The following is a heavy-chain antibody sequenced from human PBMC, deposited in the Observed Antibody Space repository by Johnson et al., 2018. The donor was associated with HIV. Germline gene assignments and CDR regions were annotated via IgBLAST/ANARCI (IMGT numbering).Heavy chain of an antibody. V-gene: IGHV3-20*04. CDR1: GFTFDDYA. CDR2: INWSGGIT. J-gene: IGHJ3*02. CDR3: GRGEEAYCGGDCYSGAFDI. D-gene: IGHD2-21*02. Sequence: VQLVESGGGLVQPGGSLRLSCAASGFTFDDYALNWVRQAPGKRLEWVSSINWSGGITAYADSVKGRFTISSDNAKNSLYLQMNSLRAEDTALYYCGRGEEAYCGGDCYSGAFDIWGHGTMVTVSS.